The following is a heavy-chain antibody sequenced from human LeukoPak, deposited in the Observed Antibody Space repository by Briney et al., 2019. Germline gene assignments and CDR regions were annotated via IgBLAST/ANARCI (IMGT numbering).Heavy chain of an antibody. Sequence: PSETLSLTCAVYGGSFSGYYWSWIRQPPGKGLEWIGEINHSGSANYNPSLKSRVTISVDTSKNQFSLKLSSVTAADTAVYYCARERIAARYFVYWGQGTLVTVSS. D-gene: IGHD6-6*01. J-gene: IGHJ4*02. CDR1: GGSFSGYY. CDR2: INHSGSA. CDR3: ARERIAARYFVY. V-gene: IGHV4-34*01.